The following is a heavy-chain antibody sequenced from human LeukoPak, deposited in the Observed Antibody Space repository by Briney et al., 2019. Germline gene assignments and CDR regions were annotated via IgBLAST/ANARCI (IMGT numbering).Heavy chain of an antibody. V-gene: IGHV1-18*01. CDR1: GYTFTSYG. Sequence: ASVKVSCKASGYTFTSYGISWVRQAPGQGLEWMGWISAYNGNTNYAQKLRGRVTMTTDTSTSTAYMELRSLRSDDTAVYYCARVVAARSAYYYYMDVWGKGTTVTVSS. CDR3: ARVVAARSAYYYYMDV. D-gene: IGHD6-6*01. CDR2: ISAYNGNT. J-gene: IGHJ6*03.